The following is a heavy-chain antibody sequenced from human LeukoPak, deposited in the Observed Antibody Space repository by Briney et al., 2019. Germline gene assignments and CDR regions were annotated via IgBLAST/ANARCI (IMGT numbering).Heavy chain of an antibody. CDR3: VKSAGRDGGN. D-gene: IGHD1-26*01. CDR1: GFTFTDWY. V-gene: IGHV3-11*06. Sequence: PGGSLRLSCAASGFTFTDWYMSWIRQAPGKGLQWLSYISSSSSDIKYADSARGRFTISRDNAKKSVYLQMNSLRAEDTAIYYCVKSAGRDGGNWGQGTLVTVSS. J-gene: IGHJ4*02. CDR2: ISSSSSDI.